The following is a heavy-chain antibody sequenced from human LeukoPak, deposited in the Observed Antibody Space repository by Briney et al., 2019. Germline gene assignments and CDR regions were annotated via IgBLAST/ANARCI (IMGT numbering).Heavy chain of an antibody. V-gene: IGHV4-34*01. Sequence: SETLSLTCAVYGGSFSGYYLSWIRQPPGKGLEWIGEINHSGSTNYNPSLKSRVTISVDTSKNQFSLKLSSVTAADTAVYYYARYSGYYYTGYYYYGMDVWGQGTTVTVSS. J-gene: IGHJ6*02. CDR1: GGSFSGYY. CDR3: ARYSGYYYTGYYYYGMDV. D-gene: IGHD3-22*01. CDR2: INHSGST.